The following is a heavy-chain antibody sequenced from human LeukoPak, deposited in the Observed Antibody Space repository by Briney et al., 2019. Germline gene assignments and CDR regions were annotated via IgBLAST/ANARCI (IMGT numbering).Heavy chain of an antibody. D-gene: IGHD5-12*01. CDR1: GGSISSSSYY. V-gene: IGHV4-39*01. CDR3: ARGPGEGGYDLGVEAYYYGRDV. Sequence: SETLSLTCTVSGGSISSSSYYWGWIRQPPGKGLEWIGSIYYSGSTYYNPSLKSRVTISVDTSKNQFSLKLSSVTAADTAVYSCARGPGEGGYDLGVEAYYYGRDVWGQGTTVTV. J-gene: IGHJ6*02. CDR2: IYYSGST.